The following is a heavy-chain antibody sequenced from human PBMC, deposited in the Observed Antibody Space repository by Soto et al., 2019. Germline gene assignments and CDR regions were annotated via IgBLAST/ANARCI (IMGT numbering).Heavy chain of an antibody. D-gene: IGHD3-10*01. Sequence: GGSLRLSCAASGFTFSSYAMHWVRQAPGKGLEYVSAISSNGGSTYYANSVKGRFTISRDNSKNTLYLQMGSLRAEDMAVYYCARDGVNLNDAVRGVPLYYCGQGAVDTVSA. V-gene: IGHV3-64*01. J-gene: IGHJ4*02. CDR2: ISSNGGST. CDR1: GFTFSSYA. CDR3: ARDGVNLNDAVRGVPLYY.